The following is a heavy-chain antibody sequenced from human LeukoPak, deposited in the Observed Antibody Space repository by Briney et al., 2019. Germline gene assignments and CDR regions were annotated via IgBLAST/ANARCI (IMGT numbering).Heavy chain of an antibody. J-gene: IGHJ1*01. Sequence: PGGSLRLSCAASGFTFSSYAMSWVRQAPGKGLEWVSAISGSGGSTYYADSVKGRFTISRDNSKNTLYLQMNSLRDEDTAVYFCAKAERVTMIVVVSLEYFQHWGQGTLVTVSS. V-gene: IGHV3-23*01. D-gene: IGHD3-22*01. CDR3: AKAERVTMIVVVSLEYFQH. CDR2: ISGSGGST. CDR1: GFTFSSYA.